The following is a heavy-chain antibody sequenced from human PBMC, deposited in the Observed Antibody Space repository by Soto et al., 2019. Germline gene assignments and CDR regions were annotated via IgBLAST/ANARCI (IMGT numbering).Heavy chain of an antibody. CDR1: GGSITSYY. V-gene: IGHV4-4*07. Sequence: SATLSITCTVSGGSITSYYWSWIRQPAGKGLEWIGRMHTSGSSNYNPSLKSRVTMSVDTSKNQFSLKLSSVTAADTAVYYCARSGSYYDSRAFDIWGQGTMVTVS. CDR2: MHTSGSS. J-gene: IGHJ3*02. CDR3: ARSGSYYDSRAFDI. D-gene: IGHD1-26*01.